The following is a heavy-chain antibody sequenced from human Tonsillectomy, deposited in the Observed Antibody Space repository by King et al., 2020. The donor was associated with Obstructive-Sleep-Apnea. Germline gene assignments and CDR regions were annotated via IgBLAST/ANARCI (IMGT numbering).Heavy chain of an antibody. J-gene: IGHJ6*02. CDR2: VRYDGSNK. D-gene: IGHD6-13*01. CDR1: GFTFSSYG. V-gene: IGHV3-30*02. Sequence: VQLVESGGGVVQPGRSLRLSCAASGFTFSSYGMHWVRQAPGKGLEWVAFVRYDGSNKYYADSVKGRFTISRDNSNNTLYLQMNSLRAEDTAVYYCSKNEPVSSRWYSSLNYYYYGMDVWGQGTTVTVSS. CDR3: SKNEPVSSRWYSSLNYYYYGMDV.